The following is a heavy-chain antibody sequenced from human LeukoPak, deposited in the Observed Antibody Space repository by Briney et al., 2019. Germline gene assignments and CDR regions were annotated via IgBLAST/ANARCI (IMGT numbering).Heavy chain of an antibody. V-gene: IGHV4-30-4*01. Sequence: SQTLSLTCTVSGGSISSGDYYWSWIRQPPGKGLEWIGYIYYSGSTYYNPSLKSRVTISVDTSKNQFSLKLSSVTAADTAVYYCARRGYSSSWDSSGWFDPWGQGTLVTVSS. D-gene: IGHD6-13*01. CDR1: GGSISSGDYY. J-gene: IGHJ5*02. CDR3: ARRGYSSSWDSSGWFDP. CDR2: IYYSGST.